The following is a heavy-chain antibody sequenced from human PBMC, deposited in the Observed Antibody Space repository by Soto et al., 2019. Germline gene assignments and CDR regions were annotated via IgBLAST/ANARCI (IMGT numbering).Heavy chain of an antibody. CDR2: ISGSGGST. V-gene: IGHV3-23*01. Sequence: GSLRLSCAASGFTFSSYAMSWVRQAPGKGLEWVSAISGSGGSTYYADSVKGRFTISRDNSKNTLYLQMNSLRAEDTAVYYCAKGPSITIFGVVRPPSYYYGMDVWGQGTTVTVSS. CDR3: AKGPSITIFGVVRPPSYYYGMDV. J-gene: IGHJ6*02. D-gene: IGHD3-3*01. CDR1: GFTFSSYA.